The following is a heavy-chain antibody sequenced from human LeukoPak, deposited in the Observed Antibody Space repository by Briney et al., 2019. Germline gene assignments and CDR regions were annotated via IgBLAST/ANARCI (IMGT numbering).Heavy chain of an antibody. Sequence: PGGSLRLSCAASGFTVSSYWMHWVRQVPGKGLVWVSRMNVEGCVTSYADFVNGRFTISRDIAKNTLYLQMNTLTAEDTAVYYCARDFGGNSDFWGQGTLVTVSS. V-gene: IGHV3-74*01. J-gene: IGHJ4*02. CDR1: GFTVSSYW. CDR3: ARDFGGNSDF. CDR2: MNVEGCVT. D-gene: IGHD4-23*01.